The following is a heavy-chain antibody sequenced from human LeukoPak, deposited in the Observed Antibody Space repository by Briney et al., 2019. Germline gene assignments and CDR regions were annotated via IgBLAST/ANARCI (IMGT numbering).Heavy chain of an antibody. V-gene: IGHV4-4*07. CDR3: ARDDPNFLYSNYAWFDP. Sequence: SETLSLTCTVSGGSISSYYWSWIRQPAGKGLEWIGRIYTSGSTNYNPSLKSRVTMSVDTSKNQFSLTLSSVTAADTAVYYCARDDPNFLYSNYAWFDPWGQGTLVTVSS. CDR1: GGSISSYY. CDR2: IYTSGST. J-gene: IGHJ5*02. D-gene: IGHD4-11*01.